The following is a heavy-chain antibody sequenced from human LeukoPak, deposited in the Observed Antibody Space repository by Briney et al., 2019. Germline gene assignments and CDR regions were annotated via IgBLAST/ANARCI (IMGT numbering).Heavy chain of an antibody. Sequence: PGGSLRLSCAASGFTFSDYYMSWVRQAPGKGLEWVSVIYSGGSTYYADSVKGRFTISRDNSKNTLYLQMNSLRAEDTAVYYCARDSPQTYGMDVWGQGTTVTVSS. V-gene: IGHV3-53*01. CDR2: IYSGGST. CDR1: GFTFSDYY. J-gene: IGHJ6*02. CDR3: ARDSPQTYGMDV.